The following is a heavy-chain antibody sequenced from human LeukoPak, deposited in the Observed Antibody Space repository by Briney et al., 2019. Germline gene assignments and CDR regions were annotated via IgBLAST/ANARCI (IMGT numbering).Heavy chain of an antibody. CDR3: ARTPEPYGGNSNFDY. J-gene: IGHJ4*02. D-gene: IGHD4-23*01. CDR1: GFTFSSYG. V-gene: IGHV3-30*03. Sequence: GGSLRLSCAASGFTFSSYGMHWVRQAPGKGLEWVAVISYDGSNKYYADSVKGRFTISRDNSKNTLYLQMNSLRAEDTAVYYCARTPEPYGGNSNFDYWGQGTLVTVSS. CDR2: ISYDGSNK.